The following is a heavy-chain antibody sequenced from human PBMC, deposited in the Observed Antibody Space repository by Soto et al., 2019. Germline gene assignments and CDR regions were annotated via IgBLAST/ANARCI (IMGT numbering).Heavy chain of an antibody. V-gene: IGHV3-21*01. J-gene: IGHJ4*02. CDR1: GFTFSSYS. CDR2: ISSSSSYI. D-gene: IGHD3-16*01. Sequence: EVQLVESGGGLVKPGGSLRLSCAASGFTFSSYSMNWVLEAPGKGLEWVSSISSSSSYIYYADSVKGRFTISRDNGKNSLYLQMNSLRAEDTAVYYCARDLLPRGWGRGFDYWGQVTLVTVSS. CDR3: ARDLLPRGWGRGFDY.